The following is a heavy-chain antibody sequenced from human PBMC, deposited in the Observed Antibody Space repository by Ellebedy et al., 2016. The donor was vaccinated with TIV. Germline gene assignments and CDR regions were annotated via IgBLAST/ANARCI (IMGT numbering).Heavy chain of an antibody. Sequence: MPSETLSLTCAVSGCSISSHYWSWIRQPPGKGLEWLGYIYFTGNTNYKPSLNSRVTISVDRSKNQFSLKLTSVTAADTAVYYCARADTYGSLTTKFDYWGQGTLVTVSS. CDR1: GCSISSHY. CDR3: ARADTYGSLTTKFDY. V-gene: IGHV4-59*11. D-gene: IGHD5-18*01. J-gene: IGHJ4*02. CDR2: IYFTGNT.